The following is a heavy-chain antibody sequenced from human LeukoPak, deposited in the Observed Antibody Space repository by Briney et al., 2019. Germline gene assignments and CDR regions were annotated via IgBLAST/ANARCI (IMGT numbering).Heavy chain of an antibody. CDR3: ARGMLLWFGEYPLAFDI. CDR1: GGSFSGYY. Sequence: SETLSLTCAVYGGSFSGYYWSWIRQPPGKGLEWIGEINHSGSTNYNPSLKSRVTVSVDTSKSQFSLKLSSVTAADTAVYYCARGMLLWFGEYPLAFDIWGQGTMVTVSS. D-gene: IGHD3-10*01. J-gene: IGHJ3*02. V-gene: IGHV4-34*01. CDR2: INHSGST.